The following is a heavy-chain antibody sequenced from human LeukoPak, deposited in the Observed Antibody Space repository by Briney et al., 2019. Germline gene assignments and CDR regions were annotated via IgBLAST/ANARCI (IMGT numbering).Heavy chain of an antibody. CDR1: GFTFITYA. D-gene: IGHD5-24*01. V-gene: IGHV3-30-3*01. CDR3: ARDSLKNGYNYDYFDY. CDR2: ISYDGSNE. J-gene: IGHJ4*02. Sequence: GGSLRLSCAASGFTFITYAMHWVRQAPGKGLEWVAVISYDGSNEDYADSVKGRFTISRDHSKNMLYLQMNSLTAEDTAVCYCARDSLKNGYNYDYFDYWGQGTLVTVSS.